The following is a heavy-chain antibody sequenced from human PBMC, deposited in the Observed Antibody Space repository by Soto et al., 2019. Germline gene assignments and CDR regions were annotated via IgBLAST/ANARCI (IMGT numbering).Heavy chain of an antibody. CDR1: GFPFRKHW. J-gene: IGHJ4*02. CDR3: ARAGY. V-gene: IGHV3-7*01. CDR2: INPDGSVK. Sequence: GGSLRLSCAASGFPFRKHWMSWVRQTPGEGLEWVANINPDGSVKYYVDSVKGRFTISRDNAEDSLFLNMNSVRAEDTAIYYCARAGYWGQGTLVTVSS.